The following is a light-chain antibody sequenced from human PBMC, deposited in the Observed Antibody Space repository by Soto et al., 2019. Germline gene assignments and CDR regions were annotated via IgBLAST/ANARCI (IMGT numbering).Light chain of an antibody. J-gene: IGKJ4*01. CDR3: LQVSNYPLT. CDR1: QGASGA. Sequence: IQMTQSPSSLSAYVGDRVTITCQASQGASGAVGWYQQKPGKAPKLLIYSASTFQSGVPSRFSSSGSSTDLTLTISGLQPEDFTTYYCLQVSNYPLTCGGEPKVEIQ. CDR2: SAS. V-gene: IGKV1-6*01.